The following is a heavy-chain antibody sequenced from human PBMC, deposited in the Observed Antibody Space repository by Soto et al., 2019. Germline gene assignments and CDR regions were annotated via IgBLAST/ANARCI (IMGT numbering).Heavy chain of an antibody. J-gene: IGHJ3*02. D-gene: IGHD3-22*01. V-gene: IGHV3-53*01. CDR1: GFTVSSNY. CDR3: ARGDRGYYPPHAFDI. Sequence: EVQLVESGGGLIQPGGSLRLSCAASGFTVSSNYMSWVRQAPGKGLEWVSVIYSGGSTYYADSVKGRFTISRDNSKKTLYLQMNSLRAEDTAVYYCARGDRGYYPPHAFDIWGQGTMVTVSS. CDR2: IYSGGST.